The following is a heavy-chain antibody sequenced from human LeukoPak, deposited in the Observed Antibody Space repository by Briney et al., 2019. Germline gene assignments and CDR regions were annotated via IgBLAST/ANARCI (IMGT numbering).Heavy chain of an antibody. D-gene: IGHD6-13*01. CDR1: GFTFGDYA. Sequence: PGGSLRLSCAASGFTFGDYAMHWVRQPPGKGLEWVSLITWDGDNTYYTDSVKGRFTISRDNSENSLYLQMNSLRAEDTALYYCAKGTSSWHEFDYWGQGTLVTVSS. CDR3: AKGTSSWHEFDY. CDR2: ITWDGDNT. J-gene: IGHJ4*02. V-gene: IGHV3-43D*03.